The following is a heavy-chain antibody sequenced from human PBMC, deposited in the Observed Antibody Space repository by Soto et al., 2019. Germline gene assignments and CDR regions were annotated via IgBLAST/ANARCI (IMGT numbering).Heavy chain of an antibody. J-gene: IGHJ3*02. D-gene: IGHD6-19*01. V-gene: IGHV3-64D*06. CDR2: ISSNGGST. CDR1: GFTFSSYA. Sequence: GGSLRLSCSASGFTFSSYAMHLVRQAPGKGLEYVSAISSNGGSTYYADSVKGRFTISRDNSKNTLYLQMSSLRAEDTAVYYCVKVVGSSGWSDAFDIWGEGTMVTVS. CDR3: VKVVGSSGWSDAFDI.